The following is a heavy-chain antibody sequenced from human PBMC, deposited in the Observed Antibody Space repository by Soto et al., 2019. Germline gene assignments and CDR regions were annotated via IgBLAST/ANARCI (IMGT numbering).Heavy chain of an antibody. CDR3: ARGVLH. J-gene: IGHJ4*01. CDR2: ISYSGST. CDR1: GGSISSGGYY. V-gene: IGHV4-31*03. Sequence: QVQLQESGPGLVQPSQTLSLTCTVSGGSISSGGYYWSWIRQHPGTGLEWIGHISYSGSTYYNTSLKSRVTISADTSRSKFSLIVTSVTAAATAVYDCARGVLHWGQGTLVTVSS.